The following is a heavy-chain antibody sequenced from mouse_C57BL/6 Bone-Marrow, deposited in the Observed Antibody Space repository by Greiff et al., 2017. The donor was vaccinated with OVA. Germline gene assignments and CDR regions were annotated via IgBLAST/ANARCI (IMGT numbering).Heavy chain of an antibody. CDR1: GYTFTDYY. Sequence: QVQLQQSGAELVRPGASVKLSCKASGYTFTDYYINWVKQRPGQGLEWIARIYPGSGNTYYNEKFKGKATLTAEKSSSTAYMQLSSLTSEDSAVYFCASPTTVVGDYAMDYWGQGTSVTVSS. CDR2: IYPGSGNT. J-gene: IGHJ4*01. D-gene: IGHD1-1*01. V-gene: IGHV1-76*01. CDR3: ASPTTVVGDYAMDY.